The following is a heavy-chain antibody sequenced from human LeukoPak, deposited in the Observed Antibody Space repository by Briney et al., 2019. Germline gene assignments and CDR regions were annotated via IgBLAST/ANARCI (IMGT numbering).Heavy chain of an antibody. D-gene: IGHD3-22*01. CDR2: IYYSGST. Sequence: SETLSLTCTVSGGSISSSSYYWDWIRQPPGKGLEWIGSIYYSGSTYYNPSLKSRVTISVGTSKNQFSLKLSSVTAADTAVYYCARHSFNDYYDSSGYNWFDPWGQGTLVTVSS. V-gene: IGHV4-39*01. CDR3: ARHSFNDYYDSSGYNWFDP. CDR1: GGSISSSSYY. J-gene: IGHJ5*02.